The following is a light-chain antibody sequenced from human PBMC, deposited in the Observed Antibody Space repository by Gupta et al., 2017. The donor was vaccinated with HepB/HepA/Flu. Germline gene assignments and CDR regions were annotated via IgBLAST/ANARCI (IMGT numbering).Light chain of an antibody. V-gene: IGKV3-15*01. J-gene: IGKJ3*01. CDR1: QSIDNN. CDR2: GAS. CDR3: QQYNNWPFT. Sequence: EIVMTQSPATLSISPGDRATLSCRASQSIDNNLAWYQQNPGLPPRLPIYGASTRATGVPARFSGSGSETEFTLSVSSLQSEDSAVYYCQQYNNWPFTFGHGTKVDIK.